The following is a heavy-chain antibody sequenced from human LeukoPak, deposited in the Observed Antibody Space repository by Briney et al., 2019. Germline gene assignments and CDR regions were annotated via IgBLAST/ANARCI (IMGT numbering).Heavy chain of an antibody. CDR1: RFTFRNSA. D-gene: IGHD3-3*01. J-gene: IGHJ4*02. CDR3: ASTASYYDFWSGYDNFDY. V-gene: IGHV3-48*02. Sequence: GGSLRLSCAVSRFTFRNSAMNWVRQAPGKGLEWASYISSSSSTIYYADSVKGRFTISRDNAKNSLYLQMNSLRDEDTAVYYCASTASYYDFWSGYDNFDYWGQGTLVTVSS. CDR2: ISSSSSTI.